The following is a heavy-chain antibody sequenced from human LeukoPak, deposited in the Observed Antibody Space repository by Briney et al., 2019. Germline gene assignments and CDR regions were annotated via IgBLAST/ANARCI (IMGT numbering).Heavy chain of an antibody. Sequence: SETLSLTCTVSGCSISSYYWSWIRQPPGKGLEWIGYIYYSGSTNYNPSLKSRVTISVDTSKNQFPLKLSSVTAADTAVYYCARGDKDMDVWGKGTTVTVSS. CDR1: GCSISSYY. D-gene: IGHD3-9*01. CDR3: ARGDKDMDV. J-gene: IGHJ6*03. V-gene: IGHV4-59*01. CDR2: IYYSGST.